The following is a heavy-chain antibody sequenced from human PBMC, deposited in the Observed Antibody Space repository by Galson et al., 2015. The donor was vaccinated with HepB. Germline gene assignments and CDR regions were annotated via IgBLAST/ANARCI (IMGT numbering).Heavy chain of an antibody. D-gene: IGHD2-21*02. CDR2: IDWDDDK. J-gene: IGHJ4*02. CDR1: GFSLTTSGLC. V-gene: IGHV2-70*11. Sequence: PALVKPTQTLTLTCTLSGFSLTTSGLCVSWIRQPPGKALAWLARIDWDDDKHFSTSLETRLTISKDTSKNQVVLTMTNMDPGDTGTYYCARMLCCGDNHFDYWGQGTMVTVSS. CDR3: ARMLCCGDNHFDY.